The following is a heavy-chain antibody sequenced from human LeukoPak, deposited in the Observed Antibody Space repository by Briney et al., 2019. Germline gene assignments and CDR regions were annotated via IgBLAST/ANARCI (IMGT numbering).Heavy chain of an antibody. D-gene: IGHD1-26*01. Sequence: ASVKASCKASGYTFTNYGISWVRQAPGQGLEWMGWISSYYGNTNYAQRLQGRVTMTTDTSTSTAYMELRSLRSDDTAVYYCAQFQWELRGFDYWGQGTLVTVSS. V-gene: IGHV1-18*01. CDR3: AQFQWELRGFDY. CDR2: ISSYYGNT. CDR1: GYTFTNYG. J-gene: IGHJ4*02.